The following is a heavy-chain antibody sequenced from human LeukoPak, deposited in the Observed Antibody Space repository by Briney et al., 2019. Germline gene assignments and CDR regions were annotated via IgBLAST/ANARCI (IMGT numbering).Heavy chain of an antibody. CDR1: GYTFTAYY. D-gene: IGHD1-26*01. J-gene: IGHJ6*02. Sequence: GASVKVSCKTSGYTFTAYYVNWVRQGPGQGLEYMGRIDPNSGAATYARKFQGRVTMTRDTSINTGYMEVTSLRSDDTAVYYCARDRGGGRPGWYNGMDVWGQGTTVTVSS. V-gene: IGHV1-2*02. CDR3: ARDRGGGRPGWYNGMDV. CDR2: IDPNSGAA.